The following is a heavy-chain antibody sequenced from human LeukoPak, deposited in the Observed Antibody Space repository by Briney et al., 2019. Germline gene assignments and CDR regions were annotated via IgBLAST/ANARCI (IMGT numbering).Heavy chain of an antibody. CDR3: AKVDSFGFDY. J-gene: IGHJ4*02. CDR1: GFTFSRYD. V-gene: IGHV3-30*18. Sequence: GGSLRLSCAASGFTFSRYDMHWVRQAPGKGLEWVAIVSNDGTKKYYADSVKGRLTISRDNPKNTLFLQMNSLRPEDTAVYYCAKVDSFGFDYWGQGTLVTVSS. CDR2: VSNDGTKK. D-gene: IGHD5-18*01.